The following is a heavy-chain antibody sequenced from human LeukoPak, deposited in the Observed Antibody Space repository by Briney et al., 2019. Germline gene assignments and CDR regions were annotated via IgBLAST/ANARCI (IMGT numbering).Heavy chain of an antibody. D-gene: IGHD2-21*02. V-gene: IGHV1-2*02. CDR2: IKSNSGGT. Sequence: ASVKVSCKASGYTFTGYYIHWVRQAPGQGLEWMGWIKSNSGGTNYPQKFQGRVTITRDTSISTAYMELSRLRSDDTAVYYCARGKVNGDDFDYWGQGTLVTVSS. J-gene: IGHJ4*02. CDR1: GYTFTGYY. CDR3: ARGKVNGDDFDY.